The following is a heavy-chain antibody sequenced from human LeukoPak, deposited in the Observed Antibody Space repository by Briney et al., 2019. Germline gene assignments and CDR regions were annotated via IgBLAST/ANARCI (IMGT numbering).Heavy chain of an antibody. J-gene: IGHJ6*02. D-gene: IGHD3-10*01. CDR3: ARGGSGRSNTPRYYYYYYGMDV. Sequence: SETLSLTCAVYGGCFSGYYWSWIRQPPGKGLEWIGEINHSGSTNYNPSLKSRVTISVDTSKNQFSLKLSSVTAADTAVYYCARGGSGRSNTPRYYYYYYGMDVWGQGTTVTVSS. CDR2: INHSGST. V-gene: IGHV4-34*01. CDR1: GGCFSGYY.